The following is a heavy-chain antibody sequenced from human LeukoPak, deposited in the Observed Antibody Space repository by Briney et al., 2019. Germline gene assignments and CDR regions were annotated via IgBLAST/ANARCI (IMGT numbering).Heavy chain of an antibody. CDR2: ISSSSSYI. V-gene: IGHV3-21*01. CDR1: GFTFSSYS. J-gene: IGHJ4*02. CDR3: ARVPDYYDSSGYYDY. D-gene: IGHD3-22*01. Sequence: PGGSLRLSCAASGFTFSSYSMNWVRQAPGKGLEWVSSISSSSSYIYYADSVKGRFTISRDNAKNSLYLQMNSLRAEDTAVYYCARVPDYYDSSGYYDYWGQETLVTVSS.